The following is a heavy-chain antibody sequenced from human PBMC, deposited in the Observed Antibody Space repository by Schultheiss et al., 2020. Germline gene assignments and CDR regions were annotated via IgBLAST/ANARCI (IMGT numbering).Heavy chain of an antibody. Sequence: GSLRLSCAVYGGSFSGYYWSWIRQPPGKGLEWIGEINHSGSTNYNPTLKSRVTISVDTSKNQFSLKLSSVTAADTAVYYCARGGGLWSPVSDYWGQGTLVTVSS. V-gene: IGHV4-34*01. CDR1: GGSFSGYY. J-gene: IGHJ4*02. D-gene: IGHD5-18*01. CDR3: ARGGGLWSPVSDY. CDR2: INHSGST.